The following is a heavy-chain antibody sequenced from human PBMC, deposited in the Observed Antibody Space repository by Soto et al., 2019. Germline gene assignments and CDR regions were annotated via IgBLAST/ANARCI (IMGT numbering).Heavy chain of an antibody. J-gene: IGHJ4*02. CDR3: ITDGGPCYGAYGPFSWDS. V-gene: IGHV3-15*07. D-gene: IGHD4-17*01. CDR1: GFTFSNAW. Sequence: EVQLVESGGGLVKPGESLRLSCTASGFTFSNAWMNWVRQAPGKGLEWVGRIKSQSDGGTTDHATPVQGRFTISRDDAENTVYLQLTRPKIADTAVFYCITDGGPCYGAYGPFSWDSRGQGPLVSVSS. CDR2: IKSQSDGGTT.